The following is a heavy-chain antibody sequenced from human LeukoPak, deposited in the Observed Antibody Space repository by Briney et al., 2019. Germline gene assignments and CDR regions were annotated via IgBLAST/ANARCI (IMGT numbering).Heavy chain of an antibody. CDR1: GDPVTRGSYN. CDR2: VYHTGST. CDR3: ARGFGSGWYSRYDP. Sequence: SETLSLTCSVSGDPVTRGSYNWSWNRQPPGQELEWIGYVYHTGSTNYNPSLKSRVTISVDTSKNEFSLKMTSVTAADTAVYYCARGFGSGWYSRYDPWGQGTLVTVSS. J-gene: IGHJ5*02. V-gene: IGHV4-61*01. D-gene: IGHD6-19*01.